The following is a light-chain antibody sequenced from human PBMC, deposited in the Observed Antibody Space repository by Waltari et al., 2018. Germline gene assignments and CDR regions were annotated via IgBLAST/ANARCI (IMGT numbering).Light chain of an antibody. Sequence: QSVLTQPPSVSGAPGQRVTISCTGSSPNIGAGYDVHWYQQLPGTAPKLLIYGNNNRPPGVPDRFSGSKSGTSASLAITGLQAEDEADYYCQSYDSSLSGPRVFGGGTKLTVL. J-gene: IGLJ3*02. V-gene: IGLV1-40*01. CDR2: GNN. CDR3: QSYDSSLSGPRV. CDR1: SPNIGAGYD.